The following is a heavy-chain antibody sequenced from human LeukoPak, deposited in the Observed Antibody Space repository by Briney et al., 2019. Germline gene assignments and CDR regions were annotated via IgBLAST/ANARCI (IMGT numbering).Heavy chain of an antibody. D-gene: IGHD3-9*01. CDR3: ARVSGFRYFDWFHQTIDY. V-gene: IGHV4-34*01. CDR2: INHSGST. CDR1: GGSFSGYY. J-gene: IGHJ4*02. Sequence: PSETLSLTCAVYGGSFSGYYWSWIRQPPGKGLEWIGEINHSGSTNYNPSLKSRVTISVDTSKNQFSLKLSSVTAADTAVYYCARVSGFRYFDWFHQTIDYWGQGTLVTVSS.